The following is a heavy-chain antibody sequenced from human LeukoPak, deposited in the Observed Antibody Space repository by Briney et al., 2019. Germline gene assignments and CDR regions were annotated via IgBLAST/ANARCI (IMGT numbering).Heavy chain of an antibody. D-gene: IGHD6-13*01. V-gene: IGHV4-34*01. CDR3: ARVFVAAAQYYFDY. Sequence: PSETLSLTCAVYGGSFSGYYWSWIRQPPGKGLEWIGEINHSGSTNYNPSLKSRVTISVDTSKNQFSLKLSSVTAADTAVYYCARVFVAAAQYYFDYWGQGTLVTVSS. J-gene: IGHJ4*02. CDR1: GGSFSGYY. CDR2: INHSGST.